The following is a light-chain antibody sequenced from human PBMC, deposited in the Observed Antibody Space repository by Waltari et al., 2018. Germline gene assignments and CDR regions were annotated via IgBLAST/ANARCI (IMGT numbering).Light chain of an antibody. V-gene: IGKV3-15*01. CDR1: QSVSSN. Sequence: EIVMTQSPAPLSVSPGETATLSCRASQSVSSNVAWYQKKPGQAPRLLIYDASTRAPSIPARFRGSGSGTEFTLTISSLQSEDFAVYYCQQYNRWPPITFGHGTRLEI. CDR3: QQYNRWPPIT. J-gene: IGKJ5*01. CDR2: DAS.